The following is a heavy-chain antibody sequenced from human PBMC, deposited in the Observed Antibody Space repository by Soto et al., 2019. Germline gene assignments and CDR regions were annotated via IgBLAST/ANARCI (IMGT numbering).Heavy chain of an antibody. CDR2: IIPIFGTA. CDR3: ARDFRRQQPHPGLLNYYYYYGMDV. Sequence: SVKVSCKASGGTFSSYAISWVRQAPGQGLEWMGGIIPIFGTANYAQKFQGRVTITADESTSTAYMEPSSLRSEDTAVYYCARDFRRQQPHPGLLNYYYYYGMDVWGQGTTVTVSS. CDR1: GGTFSSYA. V-gene: IGHV1-69*13. D-gene: IGHD6-13*01. J-gene: IGHJ6*02.